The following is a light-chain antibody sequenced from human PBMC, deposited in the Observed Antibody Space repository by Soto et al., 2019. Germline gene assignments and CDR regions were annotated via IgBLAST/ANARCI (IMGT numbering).Light chain of an antibody. CDR1: QSVSSSY. CDR2: GAS. Sequence: EIVLTQSPGTLSLSPGERATLSCRASQSVSSSYLAWYQQKPGQAPRLLIYGASSRATGIPDRFSGSGSGTDFTLTISRLEPEDFAVYYCQHLGTFGHGTKVEIK. CDR3: QHLGT. V-gene: IGKV3-20*01. J-gene: IGKJ1*01.